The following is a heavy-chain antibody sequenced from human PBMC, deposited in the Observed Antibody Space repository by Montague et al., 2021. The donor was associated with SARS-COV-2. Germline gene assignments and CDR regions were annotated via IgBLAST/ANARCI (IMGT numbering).Heavy chain of an antibody. CDR2: NFRGSSS. J-gene: IGHJ5*02. D-gene: IGHD4-17*01. V-gene: IGHV4-30-2*01. CDR3: ARGGAGFGDYGWFDP. CDR1: GGSISNGSYR. Sequence: TLSLTCSVSGGSISNGSYRWSWRRPPPGKGLGWSRYNFRGSSSYYNASLRSRVTIAIDNSKNQLSLRLTSITAADTAVYFCARGGAGFGDYGWFDPWGQGILVTVS.